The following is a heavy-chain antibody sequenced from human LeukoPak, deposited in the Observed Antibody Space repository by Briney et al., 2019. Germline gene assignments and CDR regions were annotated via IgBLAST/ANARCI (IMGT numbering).Heavy chain of an antibody. CDR3: ARDTTYYESSAYYDSYDI. J-gene: IGHJ3*02. V-gene: IGHV3-9*01. D-gene: IGHD3-22*01. Sequence: GGSLRLFCAASGFTFDDYAMHWVRQARGKGRVWVSGISWNSGSIGYADSVKGRFTISRDNAKNSLYLQLNSLRAEDTAVYFCARDTTYYESSAYYDSYDIWGQGTMVTVSS. CDR2: ISWNSGSI. CDR1: GFTFDDYA.